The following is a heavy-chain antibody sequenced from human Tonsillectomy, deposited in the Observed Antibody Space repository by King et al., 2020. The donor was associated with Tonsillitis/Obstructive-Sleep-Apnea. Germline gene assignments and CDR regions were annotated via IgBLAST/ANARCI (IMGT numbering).Heavy chain of an antibody. D-gene: IGHD2-2*01. CDR1: GYTFTGYY. J-gene: IGHJ5*02. CDR2: IDPNSGDT. CDR3: ARDPRSCSTTTCYVLFDP. V-gene: IGHV1-2*02. Sequence: QLVQSGAEVKKPGASVKVSCKASGYTFTGYYIHWVRQAPGQGLEWMGSIDPNSGDTNYAQKFQGRVTMTRDTSITTAYMELSRLRSDDTAVFYCARDPRSCSTTTCYVLFDPWGQGTLVTVSS.